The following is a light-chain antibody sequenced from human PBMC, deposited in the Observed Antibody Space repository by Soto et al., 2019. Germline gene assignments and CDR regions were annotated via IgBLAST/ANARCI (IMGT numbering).Light chain of an antibody. CDR2: GAS. CDR3: QQRQSWHRP. Sequence: EIVLTQSPGTLSLSPGERATLSCRASQSVRNNYLAWYQQKPGQAPRLLIYGASNRATGIPDRFSGSGSGTDFTLTLSRLEPEELAVYDCQQRQSWHRPVGRVTKVAIK. V-gene: IGKV3D-20*02. J-gene: IGKJ4*01. CDR1: QSVRNNY.